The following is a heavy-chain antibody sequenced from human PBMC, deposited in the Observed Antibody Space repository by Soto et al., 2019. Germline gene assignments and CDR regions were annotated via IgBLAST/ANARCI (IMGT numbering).Heavy chain of an antibody. CDR3: ARGAITMIVVVPDFDY. Sequence: ASVEVSCKASGYTFTGYYMHWVRQAPGQGLEWMGWINPNSGGTNYAQKFQGWVTMTRDTSISTAYMELSRLRSDDTAVYYCARGAITMIVVVPDFDYWGQGTLVTVSS. V-gene: IGHV1-2*04. CDR2: INPNSGGT. J-gene: IGHJ4*02. CDR1: GYTFTGYY. D-gene: IGHD3-22*01.